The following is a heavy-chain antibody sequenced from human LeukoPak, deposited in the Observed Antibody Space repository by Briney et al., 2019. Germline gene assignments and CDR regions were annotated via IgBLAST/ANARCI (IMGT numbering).Heavy chain of an antibody. CDR3: ARNRCSITTCYGWTN. CDR1: GGSISSYY. D-gene: IGHD2-2*01. V-gene: IGHV4-59*01. Sequence: SETLSLTCTVSGGSISSYYWSWIRQPPGKGLEWIGYIYYSGSTNYNPSLKSRVTISVDTSKNQFSLKLSSVTAADTAVYYCARNRCSITTCYGWTNWAQGTWVPVPS. J-gene: IGHJ4*02. CDR2: IYYSGST.